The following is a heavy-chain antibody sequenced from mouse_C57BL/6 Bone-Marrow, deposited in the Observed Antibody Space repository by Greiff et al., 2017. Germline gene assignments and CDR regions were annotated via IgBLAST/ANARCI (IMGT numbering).Heavy chain of an antibody. V-gene: IGHV14-4*01. Sequence: EVQLQQSGAELVRPGASVKLSCTASGFNIQDDYMHWVKQRPEQGLEWIGWIDPENGDTEYASKFQGKATIKADTSSNTSYLQLSSLTSEDTAVYYCTTFITTVVADYWGQGTTLTVSS. CDR1: GFNIQDDY. CDR2: IDPENGDT. J-gene: IGHJ2*01. D-gene: IGHD1-1*01. CDR3: TTFITTVVADY.